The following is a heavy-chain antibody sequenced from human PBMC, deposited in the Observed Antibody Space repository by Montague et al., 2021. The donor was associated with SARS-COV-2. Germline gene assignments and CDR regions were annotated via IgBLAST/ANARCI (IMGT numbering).Heavy chain of an antibody. CDR1: GGSFSTYS. Sequence: SETPSLTCAVHGGSFSTYSWNWIRQPPGKGLEWIGEIHHGGSTNYNPSLKSRVTISADTSKNQFSLKLTSVAAADTAVYYCARLGDGVVPSPILGVGPYYSYYYMDVWGKGTTVTVSS. J-gene: IGHJ6*03. D-gene: IGHD3-10*01. CDR3: ARLGDGVVPSPILGVGPYYSYYYMDV. CDR2: IHHGGST. V-gene: IGHV4-34*01.